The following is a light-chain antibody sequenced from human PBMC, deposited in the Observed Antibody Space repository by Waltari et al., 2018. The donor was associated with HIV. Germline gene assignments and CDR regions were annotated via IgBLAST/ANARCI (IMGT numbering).Light chain of an antibody. CDR3: MQGLQTRYT. CDR1: QSLLHSNGYNY. V-gene: IGKV2-28*01. Sequence: DIVMTQSPLSLPVTPGEPASISCRPRQSLLHSNGYNYLDWYLQKPGQSPQLLIYLGSNRASGVPDRFSGSGSGTDFTLKISRVEAEDVGVYYCMQGLQTRYTFGQGTKLEIK. J-gene: IGKJ2*01. CDR2: LGS.